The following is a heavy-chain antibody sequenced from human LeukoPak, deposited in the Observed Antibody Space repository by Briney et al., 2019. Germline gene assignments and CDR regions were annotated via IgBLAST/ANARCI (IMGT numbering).Heavy chain of an antibody. V-gene: IGHV1-69*13. CDR1: GGTFSSYA. CDR2: IIPIFGTA. D-gene: IGHD2-15*01. Sequence: PVKVSCKASGGTFSSYAISWVRQAPGQGLEWMGGIIPIFGTANYAQKFQGRVTITADESTSTAYMELSSLRSEDTAVYYCAGTDCSGGSCYYDHDYWGQGTLVTVSS. J-gene: IGHJ4*02. CDR3: AGTDCSGGSCYYDHDY.